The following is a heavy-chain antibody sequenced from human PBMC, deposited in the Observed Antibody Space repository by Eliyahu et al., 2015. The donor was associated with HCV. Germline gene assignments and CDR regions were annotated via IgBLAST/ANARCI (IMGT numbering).Heavy chain of an antibody. D-gene: IGHD3-3*01. CDR3: ARWEIYDFGSKSNI. Sequence: QVQLQQWGAGLLKPSETLSLTCAVYGGSFSSYFCWNWIRQPPGKGLEWIGEVSHSGSTDYNPSLKSRVTLSVDTSKNQFTLKLSSVTAADTAVYYCARWEIYDFGSKSNIWGQGTMVTVSS. CDR2: VSHSGST. V-gene: IGHV4-34*01. CDR1: GGSFSSYF. J-gene: IGHJ3*02.